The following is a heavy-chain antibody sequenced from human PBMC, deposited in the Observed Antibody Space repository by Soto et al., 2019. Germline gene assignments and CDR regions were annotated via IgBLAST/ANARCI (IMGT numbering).Heavy chain of an antibody. J-gene: IGHJ6*02. CDR2: ISSSSSTI. Sequence: EVQLVESGGGLVQPGGSLRLSCAASGFTFSSYSMNWVRQAPGKGLEWVSYISSSSSTIYYADSVKGRFTISRDNAKNSLYLQMNSLRDEDTAVYYCARARDYGSGSPLIGYYGMDVWGQGTTVTVSS. V-gene: IGHV3-48*02. D-gene: IGHD3-10*01. CDR3: ARARDYGSGSPLIGYYGMDV. CDR1: GFTFSSYS.